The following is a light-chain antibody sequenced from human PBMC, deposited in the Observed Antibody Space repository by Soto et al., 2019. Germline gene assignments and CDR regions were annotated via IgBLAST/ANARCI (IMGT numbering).Light chain of an antibody. CDR3: HQYGSSPLT. CDR1: QSIRSSS. J-gene: IGKJ5*01. Sequence: EIVLTQSPGTLSLSPGERATLSYRASQSIRSSSLAWYQQKPGQAPRLLIYGGSSRATGIPDRFSGGGSGTDFSLTISRLETEDFSVYYCHQYGSSPLTFGGGTRLEIK. CDR2: GGS. V-gene: IGKV3-20*01.